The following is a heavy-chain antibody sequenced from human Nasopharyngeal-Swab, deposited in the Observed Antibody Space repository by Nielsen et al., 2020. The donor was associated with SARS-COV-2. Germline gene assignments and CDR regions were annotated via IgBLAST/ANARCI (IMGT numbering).Heavy chain of an antibody. CDR3: ATYGYGSYCYYYMDV. CDR1: GVSISSSSYY. V-gene: IGHV4-39*01. Sequence: AETLSLTCTVSGVSISSSSYYWGWIRQPPGKGLEWIGSIYYSGRTYYNPSLKSRVTISVDTSKNQFSLKLSSVTAADTAVYYCATYGYGSYCYYYMDVWGKGTTVTVSS. J-gene: IGHJ6*03. D-gene: IGHD5-18*01. CDR2: IYYSGRT.